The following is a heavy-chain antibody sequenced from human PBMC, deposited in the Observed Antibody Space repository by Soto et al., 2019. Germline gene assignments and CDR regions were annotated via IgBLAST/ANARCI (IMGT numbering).Heavy chain of an antibody. J-gene: IGHJ6*02. CDR2: IVVGSGNT. V-gene: IGHV1-58*01. D-gene: IGHD5-18*01. Sequence: SVKVSCKASGFTFTSSAVQWVRQARGQRLEWIGWIVVGSGNTNYAQKFKERVTITRDMSTSTAYMELSSLRSEDTAVYYCAADPSLYSYGQDYYYYGMDVWGQGTTVTVSS. CDR3: AADPSLYSYGQDYYYYGMDV. CDR1: GFTFTSSA.